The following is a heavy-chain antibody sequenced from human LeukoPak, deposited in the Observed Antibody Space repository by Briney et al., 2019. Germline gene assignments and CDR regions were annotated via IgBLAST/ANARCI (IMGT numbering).Heavy chain of an antibody. CDR1: GFTVSSNY. CDR2: IYSGVNT. V-gene: IGHV3-53*01. Sequence: GGSLRLSCAASGFTVSSNYMSWVRQAPGKGLEWVSVIYSGVNTYYADSVKGRFTISRDNSKNTLYLQMNILRVEDTAVYYCARGLGTNYGGYCTGGSCPYYWGQGTLVTVSS. D-gene: IGHD2-15*01. J-gene: IGHJ4*02. CDR3: ARGLGTNYGGYCTGGSCPYY.